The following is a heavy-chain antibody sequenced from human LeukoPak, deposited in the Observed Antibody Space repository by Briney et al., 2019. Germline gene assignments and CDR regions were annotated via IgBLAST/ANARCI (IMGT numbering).Heavy chain of an antibody. V-gene: IGHV4-39*07. D-gene: IGHD3-10*01. Sequence: SETLSLTCTVSGGSISSSSYYWGWIRQPPGKGLEWIGSIYYSGSTYYNPSLKSRVTISVDTPKNQFSLKLSSVTAADTAVYYCARARSGYWGQGTLVTVSS. J-gene: IGHJ4*02. CDR3: ARARSGY. CDR1: GGSISSSSYY. CDR2: IYYSGST.